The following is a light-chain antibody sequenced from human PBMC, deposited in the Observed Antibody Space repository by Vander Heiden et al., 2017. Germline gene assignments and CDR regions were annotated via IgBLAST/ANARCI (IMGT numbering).Light chain of an antibody. CDR3: CSYAGSSTWV. CDR2: EVN. Sequence: HSALTPPPPVFGPPGQSITISCTGTSSDVGTYSLVSWYQHHPGKAPKLMIYEVNKRPSGVSNRFSGSKSGNTASLTISGLQADDETDYYCCSYAGSSTWVFGGGTKLTVL. V-gene: IGLV2-23*02. J-gene: IGLJ3*02. CDR1: SSDVGTYSL.